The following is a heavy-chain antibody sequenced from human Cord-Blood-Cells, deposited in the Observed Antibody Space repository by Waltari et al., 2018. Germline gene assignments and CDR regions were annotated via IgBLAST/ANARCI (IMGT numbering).Heavy chain of an antibody. CDR1: GFTFSSYA. D-gene: IGHD3-16*01. CDR3: GGGFKKTVTSFLLYY. Sequence: QVQLVESGGGVVQPGRSLRLSCAASGFTFSSYAMHWVRQAPGKGLEWVAVISYDGSNKNLRSSVEGRFNIPQNNFKNPVLLEMNSPGAEEPAVYYCGGGFKKTVTSFLLYYWGQGTLVTVSS. J-gene: IGHJ4*02. CDR2: ISYDGSNK. V-gene: IGHV3-30-3*01.